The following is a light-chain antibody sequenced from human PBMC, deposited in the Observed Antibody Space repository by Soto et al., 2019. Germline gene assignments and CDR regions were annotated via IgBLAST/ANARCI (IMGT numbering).Light chain of an antibody. CDR1: SSDVGGYNY. V-gene: IGLV2-14*01. CDR3: SSYTSSSTLAV. J-gene: IGLJ1*01. Sequence: QSVLTQPPSASGSHVQSVTISCTGTSSDVGGYNYVSWYQQHPGKAPKLMIYEVSKRPSGVSNRFSGSKSGNTASLTISGLQAEDEADYYCSSYTSSSTLAVFGTGTKVTVL. CDR2: EVS.